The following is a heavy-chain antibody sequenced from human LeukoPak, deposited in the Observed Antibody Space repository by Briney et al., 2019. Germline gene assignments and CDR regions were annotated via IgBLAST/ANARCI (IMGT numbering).Heavy chain of an antibody. CDR2: INHSGST. CDR1: GGSFSGYY. J-gene: IGHJ4*02. V-gene: IGHV4-34*01. CDR3: ASLGKSSSSWYYFDY. D-gene: IGHD6-13*01. Sequence: SETLSLTCAVYGGSFSGYYWSWIRQPPGKGLEWIGEINHSGSTNYNPSLKSRVAISVDTSKNQFSLKLSSVTAADTAVYYCASLGKSSSSWYYFDYWGQGTLVTVSS.